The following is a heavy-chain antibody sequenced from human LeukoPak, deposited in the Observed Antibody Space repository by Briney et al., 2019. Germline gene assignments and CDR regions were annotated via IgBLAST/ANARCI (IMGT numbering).Heavy chain of an antibody. J-gene: IGHJ3*02. D-gene: IGHD3-22*01. CDR3: ARRRFRLYDRSGHHTDPDAFDI. CDR1: GGSISSSSYY. V-gene: IGHV4-39*01. CDR2: IYYSGST. Sequence: PSETLSLTCTVSGGSISSSSYYWGWIRQPPGKGLEWIGSIYYSGSTYYNPSLKSRVTISVDTSKNQFSLKLSSVTAADTAVYYCARRRFRLYDRSGHHTDPDAFDIWGQGTIVTVSS.